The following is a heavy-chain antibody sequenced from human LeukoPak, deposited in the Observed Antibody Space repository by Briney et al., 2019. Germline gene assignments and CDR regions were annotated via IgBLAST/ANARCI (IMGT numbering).Heavy chain of an antibody. V-gene: IGHV1-18*01. CDR3: ARGSTYYESSGQVPFDY. Sequence: GASVKVSCKPSVYTFTTYSIIWVRQAPGQGLEWVGWISPSNGHTNYAQKLQDRVTMTTYTSTSTVYMELRSLRSDDTAVYYCARGSTYYESSGQVPFDYWGQGTLVTVSS. J-gene: IGHJ4*02. CDR2: ISPSNGHT. CDR1: VYTFTTYS. D-gene: IGHD3-22*01.